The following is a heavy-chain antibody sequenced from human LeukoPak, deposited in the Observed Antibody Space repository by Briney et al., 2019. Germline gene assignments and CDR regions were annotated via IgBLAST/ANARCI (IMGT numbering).Heavy chain of an antibody. CDR1: GYTFTSYY. J-gene: IGHJ4*02. V-gene: IGHV1-46*03. CDR2: INPSGGST. Sequence: ASVKVSCKASGYTFTSYYMHWVRHATGQGLEWMGIINPSGGSTSYAQKFQGRVTMTRDTSTSTIYMELSSLRYEDTAVYYCARATTTDYYFHYWGQGTLVTVSS. CDR3: ARATTTDYYFHY. D-gene: IGHD1-26*01.